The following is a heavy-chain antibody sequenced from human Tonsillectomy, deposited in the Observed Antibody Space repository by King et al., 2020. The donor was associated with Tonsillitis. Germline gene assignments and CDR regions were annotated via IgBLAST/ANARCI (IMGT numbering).Heavy chain of an antibody. CDR3: AREMLLYDILTGYSHYYCDY. CDR2: IYTTGST. D-gene: IGHD3-9*01. CDR1: GGSISSGSYY. V-gene: IGHV4-61*02. J-gene: IGHJ4*02. Sequence: QLQESGPGLVKPSQTLSLTCTVSGGSISSGSYYWSWIWQPAGKGLEWIGRIYTTGSTNYNPSLKSRVTMSVDTSKNQFSLKLSSVTAADTAVYYCAREMLLYDILTGYSHYYCDYWGQGTLVTVSS.